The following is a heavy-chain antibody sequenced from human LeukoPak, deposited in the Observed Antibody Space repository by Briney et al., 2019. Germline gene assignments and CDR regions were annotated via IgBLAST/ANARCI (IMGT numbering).Heavy chain of an antibody. J-gene: IGHJ4*03. CDR3: ATAPLYSSSWYFRGYFDD. Sequence: GKSLRLSCAASGFTFSNFAMHRGRQAPGKGLEWVAVISYDGSRKDYADSAKGRFSISRDNSKNALYLEMNSLTTEDTAVYYCATAPLYSSSWYFRGYFDDWGQGTLVTVSS. CDR1: GFTFSNFA. CDR2: ISYDGSRK. D-gene: IGHD6-13*01. V-gene: IGHV3-30*04.